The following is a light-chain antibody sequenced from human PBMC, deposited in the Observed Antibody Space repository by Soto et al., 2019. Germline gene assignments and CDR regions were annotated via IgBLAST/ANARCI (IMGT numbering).Light chain of an antibody. J-gene: IGKJ4*01. V-gene: IGKV3-15*01. Sequence: EILMTHSPATLSLSPGERATLSCRARQSVYSNSAWYQQKPDQAHRLLISDASSRATGLRDRFSGSESGTDFTLTISSLQSEDFTVYYCQQYSSWPLTVGGGTKV. CDR2: DAS. CDR1: QSVYSN. CDR3: QQYSSWPLT.